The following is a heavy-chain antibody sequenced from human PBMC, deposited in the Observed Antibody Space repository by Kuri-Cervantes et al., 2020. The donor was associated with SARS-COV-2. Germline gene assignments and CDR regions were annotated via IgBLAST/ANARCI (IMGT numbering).Heavy chain of an antibody. CDR1: GYTFTSYG. J-gene: IGHJ6*02. D-gene: IGHD3-22*01. CDR3: AREGYYDSSGYFGDYVRMDV. Sequence: ASVKVSCKASGYTFTSYGISWVRQAPGQGLEWMGWISAYNGNTNYAQKLQGRVTMTTGTSTSTAYMELRSLRSDDTAVYYCAREGYYDSSGYFGDYVRMDVWGQGTTVTVSS. V-gene: IGHV1-18*01. CDR2: ISAYNGNT.